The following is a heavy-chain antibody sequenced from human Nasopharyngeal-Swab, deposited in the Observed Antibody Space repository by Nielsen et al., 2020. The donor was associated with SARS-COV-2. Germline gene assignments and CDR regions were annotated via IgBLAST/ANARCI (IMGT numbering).Heavy chain of an antibody. Sequence: RQAPGKGLEWIGYIYYSGSTYYNPSLKSRVTISVDTSKNQFSLKLSSVTAADTAVYYCAREGAFLSISGTHMDVWGKGTTVTVSS. V-gene: IGHV4-31*02. J-gene: IGHJ6*03. CDR2: IYYSGST. CDR3: AREGAFLSISGTHMDV. D-gene: IGHD1-14*01.